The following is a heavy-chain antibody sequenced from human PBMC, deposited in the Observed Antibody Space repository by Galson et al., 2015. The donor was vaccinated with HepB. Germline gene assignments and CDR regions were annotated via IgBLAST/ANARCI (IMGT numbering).Heavy chain of an antibody. CDR3: ARDGGSVGSGSFYNPMANYGMDI. CDR1: GHTFTTYY. Sequence: SVKVSCKAAGHTFTTYYVHWVRQAPGQGLEWMGTINPSDRSNYAQKFQGRLTMTRDTSTSTVYMELSSLTSDDTAVYFCARDGGSVGSGSFYNPMANYGMDIWGQGTMVTVSS. CDR2: INPSDRS. V-gene: IGHV1-46*01. J-gene: IGHJ6*02. D-gene: IGHD3-10*01.